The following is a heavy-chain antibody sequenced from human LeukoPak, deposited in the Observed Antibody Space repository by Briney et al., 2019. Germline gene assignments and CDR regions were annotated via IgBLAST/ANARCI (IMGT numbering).Heavy chain of an antibody. Sequence: GGSLRLSCAASGFSFSSYWMSWVRQAPGKGLEWVAAITPGGDYTWYADSVKGRFTISRDNSKNTMFLLMSSLRAEDTAVYYCAKHQVRSHDYWGQGTLVTVSS. V-gene: IGHV3-23*01. J-gene: IGHJ4*02. CDR3: AKHQVRSHDY. CDR2: ITPGGDYT. CDR1: GFSFSSYW.